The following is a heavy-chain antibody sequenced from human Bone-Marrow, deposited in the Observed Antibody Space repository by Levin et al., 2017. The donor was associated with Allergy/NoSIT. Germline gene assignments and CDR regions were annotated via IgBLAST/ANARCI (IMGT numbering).Heavy chain of an antibody. J-gene: IGHJ3*02. Sequence: GGSLRLSCAASGFTVSSNYMNWVRQAPGKGLEWVSVIYSGGSVYDADFVKGRFTTSRDKSKTTPYLQMNSLCVHDTAVYYCASLAVFDSFDIWGQGTMVTVSS. CDR3: ASLAVFDSFDI. CDR1: GFTVSSNY. D-gene: IGHD1-14*01. V-gene: IGHV3-66*01. CDR2: IYSGGSV.